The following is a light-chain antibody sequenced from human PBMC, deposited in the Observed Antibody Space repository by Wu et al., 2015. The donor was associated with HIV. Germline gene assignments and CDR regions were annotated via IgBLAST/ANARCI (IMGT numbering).Light chain of an antibody. V-gene: IGKV3-15*01. Sequence: EIVLTQSPATLSLSPGEGATLSCRASQSIGSSLGWYQQKPGQAPRLLIYGASTRATGIPARFSGSGSGTEFTLTIGSLQSEDFAVYYCQQYNNWPPSYSFGQGTKLEIK. CDR1: QSIGSS. CDR3: QQYNNWPPSYS. J-gene: IGKJ2*03. CDR2: GAS.